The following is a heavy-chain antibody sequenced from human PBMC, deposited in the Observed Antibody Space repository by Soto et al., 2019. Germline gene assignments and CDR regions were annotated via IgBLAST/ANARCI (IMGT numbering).Heavy chain of an antibody. CDR2: INHSGST. CDR1: GGSFSGYY. J-gene: IGHJ4*02. D-gene: IGHD4-17*01. CDR3: AREGGPDYGDYVLDY. Sequence: QVQLQQWGAGLLKPSETLSLTCAVYGGSFSGYYWSWIRQPPGKGLEWIGEINHSGSTNYNPSLKSRVTISVDTSKNQFSLKLSSVTAADTAVYYCAREGGPDYGDYVLDYWGQGTLVTVSS. V-gene: IGHV4-34*01.